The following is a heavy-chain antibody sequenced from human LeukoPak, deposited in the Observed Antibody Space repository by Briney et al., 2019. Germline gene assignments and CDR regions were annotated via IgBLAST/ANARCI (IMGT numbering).Heavy chain of an antibody. CDR3: ARHRSGSSWFAP. CDR1: GGSINSYY. Sequence: PSETLSLTCTVSGGSINSYYWSWIRQPPGKGLEWIGYVFDSGSTNYNPSLKSRVTISVDTCKSQFSLRLSSVTAADMAVYYCARHRSGSSWFAPWGQGTLVTVSS. V-gene: IGHV4-59*08. CDR2: VFDSGST. J-gene: IGHJ5*02. D-gene: IGHD6-19*01.